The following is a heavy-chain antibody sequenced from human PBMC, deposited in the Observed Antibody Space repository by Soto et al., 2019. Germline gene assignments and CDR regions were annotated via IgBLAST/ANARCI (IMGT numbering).Heavy chain of an antibody. V-gene: IGHV4-34*01. CDR1: GGSFNGYF. Sequence: QVQLQQWGAGLLKPSETLSLTCAVYGGSFNGYFWSWIRQSPGKGLEWIGEINHSGRTNYNPSLKSRVTTSVDTSKNQFSLKRTSVTAADTAVYYCARGWDYGDYAWFDPWGQGTLVTVSS. CDR2: INHSGRT. J-gene: IGHJ5*02. CDR3: ARGWDYGDYAWFDP. D-gene: IGHD4-17*01.